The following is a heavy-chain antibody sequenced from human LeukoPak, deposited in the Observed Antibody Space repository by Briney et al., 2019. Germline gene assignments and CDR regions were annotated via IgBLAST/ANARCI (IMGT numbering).Heavy chain of an antibody. Sequence: SETLSLTCTVSGGSISSYYWSWIRQPPGKGLEWIGYIYYSGSTNYNPSLKSRATISVDTSKNQFSLKLSSVTAADTAVYYCAREYSSANAFDIWGQGTMVTVSS. D-gene: IGHD3-22*01. CDR1: GGSISSYY. CDR2: IYYSGST. V-gene: IGHV4-59*01. J-gene: IGHJ3*02. CDR3: AREYSSANAFDI.